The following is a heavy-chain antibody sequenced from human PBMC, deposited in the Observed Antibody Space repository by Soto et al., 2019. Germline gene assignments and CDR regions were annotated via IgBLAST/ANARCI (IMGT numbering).Heavy chain of an antibody. Sequence: GGSLRLSCAASGFTFSSYGMHWVRQAPGKGLEWVAVIWYDGSNKYYADSVKGRFTISRDNSKNTLYLQMNSLRAEDTAVYYCARKYYYDSGEFDPWGQGTLVTVSS. V-gene: IGHV3-33*01. CDR1: GFTFSSYG. D-gene: IGHD3-22*01. CDR2: IWYDGSNK. J-gene: IGHJ5*02. CDR3: ARKYYYDSGEFDP.